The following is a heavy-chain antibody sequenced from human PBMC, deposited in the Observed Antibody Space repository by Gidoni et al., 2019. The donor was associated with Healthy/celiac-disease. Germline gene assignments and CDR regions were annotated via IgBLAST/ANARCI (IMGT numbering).Heavy chain of an antibody. V-gene: IGHV3-30-3*01. J-gene: IGHJ5*02. CDR1: GFTFSSYA. D-gene: IGHD3-10*01. Sequence: QVQLVESGGGVVQPGGSLRLSCAASGFTFSSYAMHWVRQAPGKGLEWLAVISYDGSNKYYADSVKGRFTISRYNSKNTLYLQMNSLRAEDTAVYYCARVAVRGVNLFNWFDPWGQGTLVTVSS. CDR2: ISYDGSNK. CDR3: ARVAVRGVNLFNWFDP.